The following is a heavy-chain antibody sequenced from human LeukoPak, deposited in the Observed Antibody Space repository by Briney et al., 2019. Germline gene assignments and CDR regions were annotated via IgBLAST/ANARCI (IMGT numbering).Heavy chain of an antibody. CDR2: ISYDGSNK. D-gene: IGHD3-10*01. J-gene: IGHJ6*03. V-gene: IGHV3-30*04. Sequence: GGSLRLSCAASGFTFSSYAMHWVRQAPGKGLEWVAVISYDGSNKYYADSVKGRFTISRDNSKNMTFLKMNSLQAEDTAVYYCARVGLTMDRGVVTYYYYMDVWGKGTTVIVSS. CDR1: GFTFSSYA. CDR3: ARVGLTMDRGVVTYYYYMDV.